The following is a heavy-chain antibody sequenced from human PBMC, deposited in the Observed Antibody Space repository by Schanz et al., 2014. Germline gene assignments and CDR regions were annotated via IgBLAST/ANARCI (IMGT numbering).Heavy chain of an antibody. V-gene: IGHV3-NL1*01. CDR3: AKGMGYCSGGTCYDYYYYGLDV. D-gene: IGHD2-15*01. J-gene: IGHJ6*02. CDR1: GFTLSSYA. CDR2: IYSGIGA. Sequence: QVQLVESGGGVVQPGRSLRLSCAAYGFTLSSYAMHWVRQAPGKGLEWVAVIYSGIGAYYADSVKDRFTVSRDNSENTLYLQMNSLSADDTAVFYCAKGMGYCSGGTCYDYYYYGLDVWGQGTTVTVSS.